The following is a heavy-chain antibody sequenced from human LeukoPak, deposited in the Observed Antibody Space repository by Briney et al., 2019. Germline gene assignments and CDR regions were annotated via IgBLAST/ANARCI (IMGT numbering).Heavy chain of an antibody. Sequence: SETLSLTCTVSGGSISSYYWSWIRQPPGKGLEWIGYIYYSGSTNYNPSLKSRVTISVDTSKNQFSLKLSSVTAADTAVYYCARTHYDFPYYYYMDVWGKGTTVTVSS. D-gene: IGHD3-3*01. CDR3: ARTHYDFPYYYYMDV. CDR1: GGSISSYY. CDR2: IYYSGST. J-gene: IGHJ6*03. V-gene: IGHV4-59*01.